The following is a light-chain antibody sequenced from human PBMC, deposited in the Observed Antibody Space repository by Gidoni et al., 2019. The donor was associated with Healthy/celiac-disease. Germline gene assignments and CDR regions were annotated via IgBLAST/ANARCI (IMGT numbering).Light chain of an antibody. J-gene: IGKJ2*01. V-gene: IGKV4-1*01. Sequence: DIVMTQSPASLAVSLGERATINCKSSQSVLYSSNNKNDLAWYQQKPGQPPKLLIYWASTRKSGVPDRFSGSGSGTDFTLTISSLQAEDVAVYYCQQYYSTPYTFGQGTKLEIK. CDR1: QSVLYSSNNKND. CDR2: WAS. CDR3: QQYYSTPYT.